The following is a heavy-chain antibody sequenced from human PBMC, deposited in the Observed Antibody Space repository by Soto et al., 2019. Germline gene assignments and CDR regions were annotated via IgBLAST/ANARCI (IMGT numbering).Heavy chain of an antibody. J-gene: IGHJ5*02. CDR3: AGSYYDFWSGYQGPHP. Sequence: SETLSLTCAVSGGSISSGGYSWSWIRQPPGKGLEWIGYIYHSGSTYYNPSLKSRVTISVDRSKNQFSLKLSSVTAADTAVYYCAGSYYDFWSGYQGPHPWGQGTLVTVSS. D-gene: IGHD3-3*01. V-gene: IGHV4-30-2*01. CDR2: IYHSGST. CDR1: GGSISSGGYS.